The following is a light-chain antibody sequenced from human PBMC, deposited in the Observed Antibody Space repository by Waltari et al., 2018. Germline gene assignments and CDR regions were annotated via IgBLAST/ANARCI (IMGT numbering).Light chain of an antibody. V-gene: IGKV3-20*01. CDR2: GAS. J-gene: IGKJ2*01. CDR3: QQYGSSIMYT. CDR1: QRLTKNY. Sequence: SASQRLTKNYLAWYQQKPGQAPRLLIYGASSRAAGIPDRFSGSGSGTDFTLTISRLEPEDFAVYYCQQYGSSIMYTFGQGTKLEIK.